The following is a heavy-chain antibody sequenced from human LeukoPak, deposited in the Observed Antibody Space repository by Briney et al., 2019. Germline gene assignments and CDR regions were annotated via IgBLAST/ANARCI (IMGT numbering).Heavy chain of an antibody. D-gene: IGHD3-10*01. CDR3: ARQGTMTRGGYWLDP. CDR1: VASMNTTNFY. Sequence: SGTLSLTCTVSVASMNTTNFYWAWIRQPPGKGLGSIGSISYAGHTYLKPSLNSRVTIPVDTSKNQFSLKLSSVTAADTAVYYCARQGTMTRGGYWLDPWGQGTLVIVSS. J-gene: IGHJ5*02. CDR2: ISYAGHT. V-gene: IGHV4-39*01.